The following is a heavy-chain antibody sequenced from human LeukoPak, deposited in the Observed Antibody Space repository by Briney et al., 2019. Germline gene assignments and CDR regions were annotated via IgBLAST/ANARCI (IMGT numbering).Heavy chain of an antibody. V-gene: IGHV3-23*01. CDR1: GFTFSNYA. J-gene: IGHJ4*02. CDR2: ISGSGGAT. Sequence: GGSLRLSCAASGFTFSNYAMRWVRQAPGKGLEWVSAISGSGGATYYADSVKGRFTISRDNSKNTLYLQMNSLRAEDTAVYYCAKGRPMIDPSDFDYWGQGTLVTVSS. D-gene: IGHD3-22*01. CDR3: AKGRPMIDPSDFDY.